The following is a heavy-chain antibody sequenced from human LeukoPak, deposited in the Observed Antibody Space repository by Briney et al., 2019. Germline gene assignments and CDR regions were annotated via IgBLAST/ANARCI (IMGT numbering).Heavy chain of an antibody. CDR1: GFTFSDYY. J-gene: IGHJ3*02. D-gene: IGHD7-27*01. Sequence: GGSLRLSCAASGFTFSDYYMSWIRQAPGKGLEWVSYISSSGSTIYYADSVKGRFPISRDNAKNSLYLQMNSLRAEDTAVYYCARDRNWAHTIWDAFDIWGQGTMVTVSS. CDR2: ISSSGSTI. CDR3: ARDRNWAHTIWDAFDI. V-gene: IGHV3-11*01.